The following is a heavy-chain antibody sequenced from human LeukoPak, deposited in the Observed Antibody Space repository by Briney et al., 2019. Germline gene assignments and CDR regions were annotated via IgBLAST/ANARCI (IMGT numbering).Heavy chain of an antibody. CDR1: GGAISNTNYY. Sequence: SETLSLTCTVSGGAISNTNYYWGWIRQPPGNGLEWIGSASYSGSTYYNPSLESRVIISVDTSKNQFSLRLSSVTAADTAVYYCARARAHLKYYYDSSGYYYFDYWGQGTLVTVSS. CDR3: ARARAHLKYYYDSSGYYYFDY. D-gene: IGHD3-22*01. V-gene: IGHV4-39*01. J-gene: IGHJ4*02. CDR2: ASYSGST.